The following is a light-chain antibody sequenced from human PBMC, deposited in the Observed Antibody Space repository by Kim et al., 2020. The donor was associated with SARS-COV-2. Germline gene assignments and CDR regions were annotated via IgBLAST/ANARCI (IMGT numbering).Light chain of an antibody. CDR1: QAISND. CDR3: LQHNSYPYT. CDR2: GAS. V-gene: IGKV1-17*01. J-gene: IGKJ2*01. Sequence: SASVSYRVTITGRASQAISNDLGWYQQTPGKAPKRLIYGASSLQSGVPSRFSGSGSGTEFTLTISSLQPEDFATHYCLQHNSYPYTFGQGTKLEI.